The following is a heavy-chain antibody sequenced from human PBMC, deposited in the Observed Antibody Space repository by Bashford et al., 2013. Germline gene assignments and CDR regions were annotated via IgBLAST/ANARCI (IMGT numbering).Heavy chain of an antibody. CDR1: GGTFSSYA. CDR2: IIPIFGTA. J-gene: IGHJ4*02. V-gene: IGHV1-69*13. D-gene: IGHD4-17*01. Sequence: SVKVSCKASGGTFSSYAISWVRQAPGQGLEWMGGIIPIFGTANYAQKFQGRVTITADESTSTAYMELSSLRSEDTAVYYCASGGRMDYASLFDYWGQGTLVTVSS. CDR3: ASGGRMDYASLFDY.